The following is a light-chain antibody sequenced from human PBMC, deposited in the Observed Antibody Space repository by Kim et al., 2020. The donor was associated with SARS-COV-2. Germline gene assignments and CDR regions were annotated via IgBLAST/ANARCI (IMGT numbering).Light chain of an antibody. V-gene: IGKV1-12*01. CDR1: QGISTW. Sequence: SVGVRVTITCRASQGISTWLAWYQQKPGKAPKLLIHTASTLQSGVSSRFSGSGSGTDFTLTISSLQPEDSATYYCQQTDSFPLTFGGGTKVDIK. CDR2: TAS. CDR3: QQTDSFPLT. J-gene: IGKJ4*01.